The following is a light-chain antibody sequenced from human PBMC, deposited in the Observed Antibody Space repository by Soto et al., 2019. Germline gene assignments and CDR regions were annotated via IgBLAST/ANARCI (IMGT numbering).Light chain of an antibody. CDR3: QQYNTDLLWT. CDR1: HNVDTW. CDR2: DAS. J-gene: IGKJ1*01. Sequence: DIRMTQSPSTLSASVGDRVTITCRASHNVDTWLAWYQQKPGKAPKVLIYDASSLESGVPSRFSGSGSGTEFTLTISSLQPDDFATYYCQQYNTDLLWTFGQGTKVEIK. V-gene: IGKV1-5*01.